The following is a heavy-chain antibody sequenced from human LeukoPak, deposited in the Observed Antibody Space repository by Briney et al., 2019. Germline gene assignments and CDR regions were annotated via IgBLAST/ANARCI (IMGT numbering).Heavy chain of an antibody. CDR1: GHTFTGYY. V-gene: IGHV1-2*02. Sequence: GASVKVSCKASGHTFTGYYMHWVRQAPGQGLEWMGWIHPDSGGTNYAQKFQGRVTMTRDTSISTAYMDLSRLRSDDTAVYYCVTDMTGGSYCDHWGQGTLVTVSS. D-gene: IGHD1-26*01. CDR2: IHPDSGGT. J-gene: IGHJ4*02. CDR3: VTDMTGGSYCDH.